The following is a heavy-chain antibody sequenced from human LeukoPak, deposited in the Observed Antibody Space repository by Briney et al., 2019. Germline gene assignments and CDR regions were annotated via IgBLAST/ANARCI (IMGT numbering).Heavy chain of an antibody. CDR1: GYIFSDYY. CDR3: ARGAEAETSPLDF. V-gene: IGHV1-2*02. Sequence: ASVKVSCKASGYIFSDYYMHWVRQAPGQGLEWLGWINPKSGAADYARQFRGRVTMTRDTSINTDYMEMKRVTSDDTAVYYCARGAEAETSPLDFWGQGTLVIVS. J-gene: IGHJ4*02. D-gene: IGHD6-13*01. CDR2: INPKSGAA.